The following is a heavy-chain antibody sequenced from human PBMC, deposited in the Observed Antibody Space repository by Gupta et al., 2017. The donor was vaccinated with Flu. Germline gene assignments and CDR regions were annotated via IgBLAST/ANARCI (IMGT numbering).Heavy chain of an antibody. J-gene: IGHJ6*02. Sequence: EFSFSSYDMNWVRQAPGKGLEWVSYVSRSSSHIYYADSVKGRFTISRDNDKNSLYLQMNSLRAEDTAVYYCARDSAAKARLGGMDGWGQGTTVTVSS. V-gene: IGHV3-48*01. D-gene: IGHD5-18*01. CDR1: EFSFSSYD. CDR3: ARDSAAKARLGGMDG. CDR2: VSRSSSHI.